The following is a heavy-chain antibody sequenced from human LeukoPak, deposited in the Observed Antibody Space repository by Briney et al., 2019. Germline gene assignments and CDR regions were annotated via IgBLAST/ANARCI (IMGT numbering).Heavy chain of an antibody. CDR2: IYYTGST. D-gene: IGHD3-10*01. J-gene: IGHJ4*02. CDR1: GGSISSSSYH. CDR3: ARHPSTTVRGGVKYYVDS. Sequence: PSETLSLTCTVSGGSISSSSYHWGWVRQPPGKGLEWIGSIYYTGSTSYNPSLKSRVIISVDTSKNHFSLRLSSVTAADTAVYYCARHPSTTVRGGVKYYVDSWGQGTLVTVSA. V-gene: IGHV4-39*01.